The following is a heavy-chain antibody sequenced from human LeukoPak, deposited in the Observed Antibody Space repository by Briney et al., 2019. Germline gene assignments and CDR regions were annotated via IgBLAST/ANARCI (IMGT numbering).Heavy chain of an antibody. J-gene: IGHJ4*02. V-gene: IGHV3-7*03. CDR3: ARDLGHDYARYYFDY. D-gene: IGHD3-16*01. CDR1: GFSFSDSW. CDR2: IKQDGSEK. Sequence: GGSLRLSCAASGFSFSDSWMSWVRQAPGKGLEWVANIKQDGSEKYYVDSVKGRFTISRDNAKSSLYLQMNSLRAEDTAMYYCARDLGHDYARYYFDYWGQGTLVTVSS.